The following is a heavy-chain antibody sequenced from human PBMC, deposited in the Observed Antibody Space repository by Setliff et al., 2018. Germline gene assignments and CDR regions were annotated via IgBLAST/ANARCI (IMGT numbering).Heavy chain of an antibody. V-gene: IGHV3-48*03. Sequence: PGGSLRLSCAASGFTFSGYEMNWVRQAPGKGLEWVSYISSSGSTIYYADSVKGRFTISRDNAKNSLYLQMNSLRAEDTAVYYCASLFAGDFDYWGQGTLVTVSS. CDR1: GFTFSGYE. CDR3: ASLFAGDFDY. CDR2: ISSSGSTI. J-gene: IGHJ4*02.